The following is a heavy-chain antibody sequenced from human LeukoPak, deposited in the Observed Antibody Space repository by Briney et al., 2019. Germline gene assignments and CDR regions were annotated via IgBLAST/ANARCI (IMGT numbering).Heavy chain of an antibody. CDR3: ARDQGVEMATIGPFGY. CDR2: ISSSSSYI. Sequence: GGSLRLSCAASGFTFSSYSMNWVRQTPGKGLEWVSSISSSSSYIYYADSVKGRFTISRDNAKNSLYLQMNSLRAEDTAVYYCARDQGVEMATIGPFGYWGQGTLVTVSS. D-gene: IGHD5-24*01. V-gene: IGHV3-21*01. CDR1: GFTFSSYS. J-gene: IGHJ4*02.